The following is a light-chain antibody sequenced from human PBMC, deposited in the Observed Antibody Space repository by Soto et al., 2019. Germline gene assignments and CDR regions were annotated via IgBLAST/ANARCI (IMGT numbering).Light chain of an antibody. J-gene: IGKJ5*01. CDR3: QQNYSTMYT. CDR1: QDISKY. V-gene: IGKV1-39*01. CDR2: AAS. Sequence: DLQMTQSPSSLSASVGDRLTITCQASQDISKYLNWYQQKQGKAPKXXIYAASSLQSGVPSRFSGSGSGTDCTITISSLQQEDGATYYCQQNYSTMYTFGQGTRLEIK.